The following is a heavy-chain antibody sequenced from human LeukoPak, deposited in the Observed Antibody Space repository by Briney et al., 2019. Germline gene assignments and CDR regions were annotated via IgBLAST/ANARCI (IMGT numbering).Heavy chain of an antibody. D-gene: IGHD3-3*01. Sequence: SVKVSCKASGFTFTSSAVQWVRQARGQRLEWIAWIVVGSGNTNYAQKFHDKVTITADDSTTTAYMELNSLRSEDTAVYYCAPGGPYYDVWSGYFDHWGQGTLVTVSS. J-gene: IGHJ4*02. CDR2: IVVGSGNT. CDR1: GFTFTSSA. V-gene: IGHV1-58*01. CDR3: APGGPYYDVWSGYFDH.